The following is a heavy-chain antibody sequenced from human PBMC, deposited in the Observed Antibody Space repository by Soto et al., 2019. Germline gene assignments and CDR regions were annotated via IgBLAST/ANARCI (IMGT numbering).Heavy chain of an antibody. J-gene: IGHJ6*03. CDR3: ARDPQHISNYLYYYMDV. V-gene: IGHV3-33*01. D-gene: IGHD2-2*01. Sequence: QVQLVESGGGVVQPGRSLRLSCAASGFTFSSYGMHWVRQAPGKGLEWVAVIWYDGSNKYYADSVKGRFTISRDNSKNTLYLQMNSLRAEDTAVYYCARDPQHISNYLYYYMDVWGKGTTVTVSS. CDR2: IWYDGSNK. CDR1: GFTFSSYG.